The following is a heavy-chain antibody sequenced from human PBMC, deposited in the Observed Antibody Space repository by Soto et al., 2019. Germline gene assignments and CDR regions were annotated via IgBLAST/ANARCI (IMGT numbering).Heavy chain of an antibody. CDR1: GFTFNNYA. D-gene: IGHD2-21*01. CDR2: ISGNGGNT. Sequence: EVQLLESGGGLVQPGGSLRLSCAASGFTFNNYAMSWVRQAPGKGLEWVSSISGNGGNTYYADPVKGRFTVSRDNSWNTLYLQTNSLRAEDTAVYYCVKEQGFRAFDYWGQAILVTVSS. V-gene: IGHV3-23*01. CDR3: VKEQGFRAFDY. J-gene: IGHJ4*02.